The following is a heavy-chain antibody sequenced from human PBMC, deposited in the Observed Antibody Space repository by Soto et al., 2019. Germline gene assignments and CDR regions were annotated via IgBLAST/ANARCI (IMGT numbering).Heavy chain of an antibody. Sequence: HPGRSLRLSCAASGFTFRDYAMSWVRQAPGKGLEWVSVLWSAGMTYYADSVRGRFTISRDNMKNTLYLQMNSLRADDTAVYYCAREPPMDMCGQGTTVTVS. CDR2: LWSAGMT. J-gene: IGHJ6*02. CDR1: GFTFRDYA. V-gene: IGHV3-23*01. CDR3: AREPPMDM.